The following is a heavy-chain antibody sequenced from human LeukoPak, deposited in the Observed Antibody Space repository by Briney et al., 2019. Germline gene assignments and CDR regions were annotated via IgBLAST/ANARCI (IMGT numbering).Heavy chain of an antibody. J-gene: IGHJ4*02. CDR1: GDSLSGYY. Sequence: SETLSLTCDFSGDSLSGYYWSWLRQPPGKGLEWIAYRQSNVYTKYYPSLMSRVTISLDTSKRQLSLKLTSVTAADTAVYYCARGVYGAYFDFWGQGTLVTVSS. CDR3: ARGVYGAYFDF. CDR2: RQSNVYT. V-gene: IGHV4-59*01. D-gene: IGHD4-17*01.